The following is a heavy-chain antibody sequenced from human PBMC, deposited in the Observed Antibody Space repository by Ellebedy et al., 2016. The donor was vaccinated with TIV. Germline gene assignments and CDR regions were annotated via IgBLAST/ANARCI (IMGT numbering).Heavy chain of an antibody. J-gene: IGHJ4*02. V-gene: IGHV3-30*18. Sequence: GESLKISCAASGFTFSSYGMHWVRHAPGKGLEWVAVISYDGNNKYYADSVKGRFTISRDDSKNTLYLQMNSLRTEDTAVYYCAKDPQVVGSTHLDHWGQGTRVTVSS. CDR1: GFTFSSYG. CDR2: ISYDGNNK. CDR3: AKDPQVVGSTHLDH. D-gene: IGHD1-26*01.